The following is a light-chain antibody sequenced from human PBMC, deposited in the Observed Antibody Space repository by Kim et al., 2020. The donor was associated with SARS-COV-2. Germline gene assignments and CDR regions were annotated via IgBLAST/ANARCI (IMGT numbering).Light chain of an antibody. CDR2: GNI. J-gene: IGLJ1*01. Sequence: QSVLTQPPSVSGAPGQRVTISCTGSSSNIGAGYAVHCYQQLPGTAPKVVIYGNINRPSGVPDRFSASKSGTSVSLAITRLQAEDEAEYYCQSYDNSLSGFYVFGTGTKVTVL. CDR1: SSNIGAGYA. V-gene: IGLV1-40*01. CDR3: QSYDNSLSGFYV.